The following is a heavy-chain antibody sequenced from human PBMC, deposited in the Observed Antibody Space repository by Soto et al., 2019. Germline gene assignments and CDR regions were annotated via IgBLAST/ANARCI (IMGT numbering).Heavy chain of an antibody. D-gene: IGHD3-10*01. CDR3: ARRYGGAFDI. J-gene: IGHJ3*02. CDR2: IYYSGST. Sequence: PSETLSLTCTVSGGSLSSYYWSWIRQPPGKGLEWIGYIYYSGSTNYNPSLKSRVTISVDTSKNQFSLKLSSVTAADTAVYYCARRYGGAFDIWGQGTMVTVSS. CDR1: GGSLSSYY. V-gene: IGHV4-59*08.